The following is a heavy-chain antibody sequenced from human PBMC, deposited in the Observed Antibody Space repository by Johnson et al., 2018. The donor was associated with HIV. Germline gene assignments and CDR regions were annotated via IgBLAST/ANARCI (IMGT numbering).Heavy chain of an antibody. Sequence: VQLVETGGGLIQPGGSLRLSCAVSGFAVSNNYMSWVRQTPGQGLEWVSVIYSSGSAYNADSMKGRFTISRDNSKNTLYLQMNSLRAEDTAVYYCAREVDAFDMWGQGTLVTVSS. CDR1: GFAVSNNY. V-gene: IGHV3-53*02. J-gene: IGHJ3*02. CDR3: AREVDAFDM. CDR2: IYSSGSA.